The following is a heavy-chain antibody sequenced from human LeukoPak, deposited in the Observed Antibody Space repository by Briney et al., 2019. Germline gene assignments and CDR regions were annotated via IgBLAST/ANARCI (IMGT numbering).Heavy chain of an antibody. CDR2: ISWYSGSI. Sequence: GRSLRLSCAASGFTFDDYAMHWVQQAPGKGLEWVSGISWYSGSIGYADSVKGRFTISRDNAKNSLYLQMNSLRAEDTALYYCAKDGSGWFGYGMDVWGQGTTVTVSS. J-gene: IGHJ6*02. CDR3: AKDGSGWFGYGMDV. CDR1: GFTFDDYA. V-gene: IGHV3-9*01. D-gene: IGHD6-19*01.